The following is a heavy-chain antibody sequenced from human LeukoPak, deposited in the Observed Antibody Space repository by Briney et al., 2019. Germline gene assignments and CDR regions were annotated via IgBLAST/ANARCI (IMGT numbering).Heavy chain of an antibody. CDR1: GYTFTINH. J-gene: IGHJ4*02. CDR2: ISPYSGDT. Sequence: ASVKVSCKASGYTFTINHIHWVRQAPGQGLEWMGQISPYSGDTNFAQQFQGRVTMTRDTSISTAYMELSRLRSDDTAVYYCARGGVDYWGQGTLVTVSS. CDR3: ARGGVDY. V-gene: IGHV1-2*06.